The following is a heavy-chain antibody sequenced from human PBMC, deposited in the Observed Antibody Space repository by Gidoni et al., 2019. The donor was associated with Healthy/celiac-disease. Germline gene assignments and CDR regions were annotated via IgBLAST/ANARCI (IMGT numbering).Heavy chain of an antibody. CDR2: INPNSGGT. CDR3: ARGEDVSEIDGS. Sequence: QVHLVQSAAEVKKPGASVQVSCKASGNTFTGYYIHWVRQAPGQGLEWMGWINPNSGGTNSAQNFQGRLSMTRDPSISTVYMDLTRLTSDDTAVYYCARGEDVSEIDGSWGQGTLVTVSS. V-gene: IGHV1-2*02. J-gene: IGHJ1*01. D-gene: IGHD2-15*01. CDR1: GNTFTGYY.